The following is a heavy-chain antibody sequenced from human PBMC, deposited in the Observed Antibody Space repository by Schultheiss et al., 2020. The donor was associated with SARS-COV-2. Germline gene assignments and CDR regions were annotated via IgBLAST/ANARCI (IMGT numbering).Heavy chain of an antibody. Sequence: GESLKISCAASGFTFSSYWMSWVRQAPGKGLEWVANIKQDGSEKYYVDSVKGRFTISRDNSKNTLYLQMSSLRAEDTAVYYCARDYSHFDYWGQGTLVTVSS. J-gene: IGHJ4*02. V-gene: IGHV3-7*01. CDR1: GFTFSSYW. CDR3: ARDYSHFDY. D-gene: IGHD4-11*01. CDR2: IKQDGSEK.